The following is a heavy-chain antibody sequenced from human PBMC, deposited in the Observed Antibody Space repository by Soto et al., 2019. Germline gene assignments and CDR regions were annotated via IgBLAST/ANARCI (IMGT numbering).Heavy chain of an antibody. V-gene: IGHV4-39*01. CDR3: ARQGYGSGSNYYYYYGMDV. CDR2: IYYSGST. D-gene: IGHD3-10*01. CDR1: GGSISSSSYY. Sequence: QLQLQESGPGLVKPSETLSLTCTVSGGSISSSSYYWGWIRQPPGKGLEWIGSIYYSGSTYYNPSHKSRVTQSVDTSMNQFSLKLSSVTAADTAVYYCARQGYGSGSNYYYYYGMDVWGQGTTVTVSS. J-gene: IGHJ6*02.